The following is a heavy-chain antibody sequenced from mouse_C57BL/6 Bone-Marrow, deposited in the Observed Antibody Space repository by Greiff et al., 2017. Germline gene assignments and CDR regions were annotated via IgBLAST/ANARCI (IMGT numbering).Heavy chain of an antibody. CDR1: GFTFSDYY. CDR3: ARDDGYSFAY. J-gene: IGHJ3*01. CDR2: INYDGSST. D-gene: IGHD2-3*01. V-gene: IGHV5-16*01. Sequence: EVKLMESEGGLVQPGSSMKLSCTASGFTFSDYYMAWVRQVPEKGLEWVANINYDGSSTYYLDSLKSRFIITRDNAKNILYLQMRSMKYEDTATYYCARDDGYSFAYWGQGTLVTVSA.